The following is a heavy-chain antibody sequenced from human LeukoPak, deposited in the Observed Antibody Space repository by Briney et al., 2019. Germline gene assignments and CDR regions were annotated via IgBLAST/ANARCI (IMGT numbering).Heavy chain of an antibody. Sequence: SETLSLTCAVYGGSFSDYYWNWIRQPPGKGLEWIGEINHSGSTNYNPSLKSRVTISVDTSKNQFSLKLSSVTAADTAVYYCARAAYDFWSGSSFDYWGQGTLVTVSS. CDR2: INHSGST. CDR1: GGSFSDYY. CDR3: ARAAYDFWSGSSFDY. V-gene: IGHV4-34*01. J-gene: IGHJ4*02. D-gene: IGHD3-3*01.